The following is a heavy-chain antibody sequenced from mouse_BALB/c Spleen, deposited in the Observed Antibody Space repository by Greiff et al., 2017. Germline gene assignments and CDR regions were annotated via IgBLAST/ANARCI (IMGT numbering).Heavy chain of an antibody. V-gene: IGHV5-9-4*01. Sequence: EVKLMESGGDLVKPGGSLKLSCAASGFTFSSYAMSWVRQSPEKRLEWVAEISSGGSYTYYPDTVTGRFTISRDNAKNTLYLEMSRLRSEDTAVYYCARDGDSSSGDYAMDYWGQGTSVTVSA. CDR3: ARDGDSSSGDYAMDY. D-gene: IGHD1-1*01. J-gene: IGHJ4*01. CDR2: ISSGGSYT. CDR1: GFTFSSYA.